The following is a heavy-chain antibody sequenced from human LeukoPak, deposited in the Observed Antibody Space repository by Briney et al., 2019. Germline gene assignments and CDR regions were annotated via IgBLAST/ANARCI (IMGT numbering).Heavy chain of an antibody. CDR2: IYYSGST. Sequence: SETLSLTCTVSGGSISSSSYYWGWVRQPPGKGLEWIGSIYYSGSTYYNPSLKSRVTISVDTSKNQFSLKLSSVTAADTAVYYCARPSRGSSGWSCYMDVWGKGTTVTVSS. J-gene: IGHJ6*03. CDR1: GGSISSSSYY. V-gene: IGHV4-39*01. CDR3: ARPSRGSSGWSCYMDV. D-gene: IGHD6-19*01.